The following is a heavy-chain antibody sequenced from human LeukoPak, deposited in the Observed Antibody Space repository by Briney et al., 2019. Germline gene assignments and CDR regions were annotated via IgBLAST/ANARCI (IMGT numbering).Heavy chain of an antibody. J-gene: IGHJ4*02. D-gene: IGHD3-9*01. V-gene: IGHV4-59*08. CDR3: ARHRRYFDWLLYGYFDY. CDR2: IYDSGST. Sequence: SETLSLTCTVSGGSISYYYWSWIRQPPGKELEWIGYIYDSGSTNYNPSLKSRVTISVDTSKNQFSLKLSSVTAADTAVYYCARHRRYFDWLLYGYFDYWGQGTLVTVSS. CDR1: GGSISYYY.